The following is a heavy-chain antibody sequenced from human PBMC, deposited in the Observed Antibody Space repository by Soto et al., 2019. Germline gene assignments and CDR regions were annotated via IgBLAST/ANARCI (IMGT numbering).Heavy chain of an antibody. CDR2: VFDTGKT. Sequence: QVQLQESGSGLVKPSQTLSLTCAVSGGSLSTGGCSWSWVRLPPGRALEWIGYVFDTGKTYDSASLKSRVTMSVDRAQTQLSLRLESVTAADTAIYFCACLDGNNRYFDLWGRGTLVTVSS. CDR1: GGSLSTGGCS. J-gene: IGHJ2*01. CDR3: ACLDGNNRYFDL. V-gene: IGHV4-30-2*01.